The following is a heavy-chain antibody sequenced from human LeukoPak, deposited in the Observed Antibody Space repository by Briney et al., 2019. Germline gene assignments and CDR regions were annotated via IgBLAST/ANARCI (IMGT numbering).Heavy chain of an antibody. CDR1: GGSISSGSYY. D-gene: IGHD5-24*01. CDR3: AGGRSEMATIKNNWFDP. CDR2: IYTSGST. Sequence: SETLSLTCTVSGGSISSGSYYWSWIRQPAGKGREWIGRIYTSGSTNYNPSLKSRVTISVDTSKNQFSLKLSSVTAADTAVYYCAGGRSEMATIKNNWFDPWGQGTLVTVSS. J-gene: IGHJ5*02. V-gene: IGHV4-61*02.